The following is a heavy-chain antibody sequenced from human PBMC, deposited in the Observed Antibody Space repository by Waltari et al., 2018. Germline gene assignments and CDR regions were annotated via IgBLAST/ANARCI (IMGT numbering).Heavy chain of an antibody. CDR3: ASSPGYDSSGPPDY. Sequence: QVQLQQWGAGLLKPSETLSLTCAVYGGSFSGYYWSWIRQPPGKGLEWIGEINNRGSTNYNPSLKSRVTISVDTSKNQFSLKLSSVTAADTAVYYCASSPGYDSSGPPDYWGQGTLVTVSS. CDR2: INNRGST. V-gene: IGHV4-34*01. CDR1: GGSFSGYY. D-gene: IGHD3-22*01. J-gene: IGHJ4*02.